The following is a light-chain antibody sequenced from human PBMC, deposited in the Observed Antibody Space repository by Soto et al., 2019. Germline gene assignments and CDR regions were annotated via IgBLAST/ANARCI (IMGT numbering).Light chain of an antibody. CDR2: AAS. CDR3: QQYYNLPIT. V-gene: IGKV1-8*01. J-gene: IGKJ5*01. Sequence: AIRMTQSPSSFSASTGDRVTITCRASQGISSYLAWYQQKPGKAPKLLIYAASTLQSGVPSRFSGSGSGTDFTLTISCLQSEDFATYYCQQYYNLPITFGQGTRLEIK. CDR1: QGISSY.